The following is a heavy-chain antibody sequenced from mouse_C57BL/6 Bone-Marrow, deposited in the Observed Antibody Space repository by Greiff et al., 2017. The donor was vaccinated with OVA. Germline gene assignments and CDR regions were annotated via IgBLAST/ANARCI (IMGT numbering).Heavy chain of an antibody. V-gene: IGHV5-6*01. CDR3: ARQGN. CDR2: ISSGGSYT. J-gene: IGHJ2*01. CDR1: GFTFSSYG. Sequence: EVQLVESGGDLVKPGGSLKLSCAASGFTFSSYGMSWVRQTPDKRLEWVATISSGGSYTYYPDSVKGRFTISRDNAKNTLYLQMSSLKSEDTAMYYCARQGNWGQGTTLTVSS.